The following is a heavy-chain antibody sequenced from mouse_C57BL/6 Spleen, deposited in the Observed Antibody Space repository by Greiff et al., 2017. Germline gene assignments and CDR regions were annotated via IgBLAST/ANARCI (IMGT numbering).Heavy chain of an antibody. D-gene: IGHD2-1*01. J-gene: IGHJ2*01. CDR2: IYPGDGDT. Sequence: VQLQQSGPELVKPGASVKISCKASGYAFSSSWMNWVKQRPGKGLEWIGRIYPGDGDTNYNGKFKGKATLTADKSSSTAYMQLSSLTSEDSAVYFCARWGEIYYGNYDGLDYWGQGTTLTVSS. CDR3: ARWGEIYYGNYDGLDY. V-gene: IGHV1-82*01. CDR1: GYAFSSSW.